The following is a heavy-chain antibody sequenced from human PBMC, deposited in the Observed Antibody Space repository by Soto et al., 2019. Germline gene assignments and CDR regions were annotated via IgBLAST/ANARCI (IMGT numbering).Heavy chain of an antibody. V-gene: IGHV1-69*06. Sequence: GASVKVSCKASGGTFSNYAINWVRQAPGQGLEWMGGIIPIFGTPNYAQKFQGRVTITADKSTSTAYMELSSLRSEDTAVYYCARGGVIVATIGDYYYGMDVWGQGTTVTVSS. CDR3: ARGGVIVATIGDYYYGMDV. CDR1: GGTFSNYA. CDR2: IIPIFGTP. D-gene: IGHD5-12*01. J-gene: IGHJ6*02.